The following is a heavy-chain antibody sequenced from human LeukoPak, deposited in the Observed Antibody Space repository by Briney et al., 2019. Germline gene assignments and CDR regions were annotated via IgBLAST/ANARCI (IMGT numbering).Heavy chain of an antibody. Sequence: ASVKVSCKASGYTFTSYGISWVRQAPGQGLEWMGWISAYNGNTNYAQKLQGRVTMTTDTSTSTAYMELRSLRSDDTAVYYCARDYGGNVPNAFDIWGQGTMVTVSS. V-gene: IGHV1-18*01. CDR1: GYTFTSYG. D-gene: IGHD4-23*01. J-gene: IGHJ3*02. CDR2: ISAYNGNT. CDR3: ARDYGGNVPNAFDI.